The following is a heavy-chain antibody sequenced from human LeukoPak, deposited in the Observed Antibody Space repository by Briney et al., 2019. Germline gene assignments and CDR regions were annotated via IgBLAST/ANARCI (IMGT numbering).Heavy chain of an antibody. CDR2: IYASGSA. Sequence: SETLSLTCTVSRGSISTYFWSWIRQPAGKGLEWIGRIYASGSANYNPSLKSRVTMSVDTSKKQFSLKLSSVTAADTAVYYCAKSITMAPNYYYGMDVWGQGTTVTVSS. V-gene: IGHV4-4*07. D-gene: IGHD3-10*01. CDR1: RGSISTYF. CDR3: AKSITMAPNYYYGMDV. J-gene: IGHJ6*02.